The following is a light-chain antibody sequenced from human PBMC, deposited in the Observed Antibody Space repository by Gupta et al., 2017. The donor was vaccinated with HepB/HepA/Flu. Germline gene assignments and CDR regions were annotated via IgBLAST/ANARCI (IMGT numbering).Light chain of an antibody. J-gene: IGKJ2*02. V-gene: IGKV2-28*01. Sequence: DIVMTRSPLSLPVTPGEPASISCRSSQSLVHSNGYNYLDWYLQKPGQSPQLLIYLGSNRASGVPDRFSGSGSGADFTLKISRVEADDVGVYYCMQALESPRTFGQGTKLEIK. CDR3: MQALESPRT. CDR1: QSLVHSNGYNY. CDR2: LGS.